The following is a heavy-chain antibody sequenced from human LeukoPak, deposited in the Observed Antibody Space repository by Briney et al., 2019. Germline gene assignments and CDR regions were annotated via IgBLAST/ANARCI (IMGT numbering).Heavy chain of an antibody. CDR2: ISSSSSYI. D-gene: IGHD2-21*02. CDR1: GFTFGTNS. CDR3: ARPYCGGDCSDAFDI. Sequence: GGSLRLSCAASGFTFGTNSMNWVRQAPGKGLEWVSSISSSSSYIYYADSVKGRFTISRDNAKKSLFLDMNSLRAEDTAVYYCARPYCGGDCSDAFDIWGQGTMVTVSS. J-gene: IGHJ3*02. V-gene: IGHV3-21*01.